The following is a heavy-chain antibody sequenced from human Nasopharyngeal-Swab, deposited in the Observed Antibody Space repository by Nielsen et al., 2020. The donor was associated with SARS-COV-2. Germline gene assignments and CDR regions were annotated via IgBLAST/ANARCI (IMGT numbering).Heavy chain of an antibody. Sequence: GESLKISCAASGFTFSSYSMNWVRQAPGKGLGWVSSISSSSSYIYYADSVKGRFTISRDNAKNSLYLQMNSLRAEDTAVYYCARALPDTYCGGDCYYNWGQGTLVTVSS. V-gene: IGHV3-21*01. CDR3: ARALPDTYCGGDCYYN. CDR2: ISSSSSYI. J-gene: IGHJ4*02. CDR1: GFTFSSYS. D-gene: IGHD2-21*02.